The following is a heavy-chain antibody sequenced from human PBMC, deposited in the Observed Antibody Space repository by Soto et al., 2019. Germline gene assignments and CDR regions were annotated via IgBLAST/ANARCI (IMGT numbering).Heavy chain of an antibody. CDR2: IYYTGST. V-gene: IGHV4-39*01. Sequence: SKTPSLTCTVSGGSISSSDYWWGWIRQPPGKGLEWIGSIYYTGSTYYNPSLKSRVIISVDTSKNQFSLRLSSVTAADTAVYYCARQIGRGSWSLDHWGQGTLVTVSS. CDR1: GGSISSSDYW. J-gene: IGHJ4*02. CDR3: ARQIGRGSWSLDH. D-gene: IGHD6-13*01.